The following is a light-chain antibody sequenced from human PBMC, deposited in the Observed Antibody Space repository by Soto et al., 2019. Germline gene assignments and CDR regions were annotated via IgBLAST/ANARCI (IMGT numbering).Light chain of an antibody. CDR3: SPYPSSSTGV. J-gene: IGLJ1*01. Sequence: QSALTQPASVSGSPGQSITISCTGTSSDVGGYNYVSWYQQHPGKAPKLMIYDVSNRPSGVSNRFSGSKSGNTASLTISGLQAGDGADYYSSPYPSSSTGVFGTGTKLTVL. CDR2: DVS. CDR1: SSDVGGYNY. V-gene: IGLV2-14*01.